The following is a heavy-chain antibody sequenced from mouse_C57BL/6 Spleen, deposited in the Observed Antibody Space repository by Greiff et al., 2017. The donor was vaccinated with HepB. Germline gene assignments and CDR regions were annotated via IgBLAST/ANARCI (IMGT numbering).Heavy chain of an antibody. Sequence: LQQSGAELVRPGASVKMSCKASGYTFTSYNMDWVKQTPRQGLEWIGAIYPGNGDTSYNQKFKGKATLTVDKSSSTAYMQLSSLTSEDSAVYFCAKNYYGSGYDAMDYWGQGTSVTVSS. D-gene: IGHD1-1*01. J-gene: IGHJ4*01. CDR2: IYPGNGDT. CDR1: GYTFTSYN. V-gene: IGHV1-12*01. CDR3: AKNYYGSGYDAMDY.